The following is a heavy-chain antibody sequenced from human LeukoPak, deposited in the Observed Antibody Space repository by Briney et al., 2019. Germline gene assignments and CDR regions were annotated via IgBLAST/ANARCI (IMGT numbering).Heavy chain of an antibody. V-gene: IGHV1-24*01. CDR1: GYTLTELS. CDR3: ATANSGSYYLHFQH. J-gene: IGHJ1*01. Sequence: AAVKVSCKVSGYTLTELSMHWVRQAPGKGLEWMGGFDPEDGETIYAQMFQGRVTMTEDTSTDTAYMELSSLRSKDTAVYYCATANSGSYYLHFQHWGQGTLVTVSS. D-gene: IGHD1-26*01. CDR2: FDPEDGET.